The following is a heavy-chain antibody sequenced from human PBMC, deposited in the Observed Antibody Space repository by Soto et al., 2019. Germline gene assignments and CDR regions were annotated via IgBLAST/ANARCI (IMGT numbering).Heavy chain of an antibody. Sequence: EVQLVESGGGLVQPGGSLRLSCSASGFTFSSYAMHWVRQAPGKGLEYVSAISSNGGSTYYADSVKGRFTISRDNSKNTLYLQMSSLRAEDTAVYYCVKDSGTGSAPYYYYGMDVWGQGTTVTVSS. CDR1: GFTFSSYA. D-gene: IGHD1-1*01. J-gene: IGHJ6*02. CDR3: VKDSGTGSAPYYYYGMDV. CDR2: ISSNGGST. V-gene: IGHV3-64D*06.